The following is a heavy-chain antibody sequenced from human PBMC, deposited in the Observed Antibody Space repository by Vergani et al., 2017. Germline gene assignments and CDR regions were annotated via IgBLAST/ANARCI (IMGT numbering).Heavy chain of an antibody. Sequence: VQLVESGGGLVQPGRSLRLSCTASGFTFGDYAMSWFRQAPGKGLEWVGFIRSKAYGGTTEYAASVKGRFTISRDDSKSIAYLQMNSLKTEDTAVYYCTRDYDSSGYGGFDPWGQGTLVTVSS. CDR3: TRDYDSSGYGGFDP. D-gene: IGHD3-22*01. J-gene: IGHJ5*02. CDR1: GFTFGDYA. V-gene: IGHV3-49*03. CDR2: IRSKAYGGTT.